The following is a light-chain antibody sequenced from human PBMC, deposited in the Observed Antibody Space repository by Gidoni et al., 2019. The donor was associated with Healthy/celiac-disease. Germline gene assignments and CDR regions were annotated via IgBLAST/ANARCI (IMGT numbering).Light chain of an antibody. CDR2: EDN. CDR1: SGSIASNH. CDR3: QSYDSSNEV. Sequence: NFMLAQPHSVSQPPWKTVTISCTCSSGSIASNHVQWSQQRPGSAPTTVIYEDNQRPSGVPDQFSGSIDSATNSASLTISGLKTEEEADYYCQSYDSSNEVFGGGTKLTVL. V-gene: IGLV6-57*04. J-gene: IGLJ3*02.